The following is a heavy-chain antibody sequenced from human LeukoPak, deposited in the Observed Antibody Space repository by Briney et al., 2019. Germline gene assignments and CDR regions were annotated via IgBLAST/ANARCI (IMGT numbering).Heavy chain of an antibody. D-gene: IGHD6-13*01. CDR1: GYTLTELS. Sequence: ASVKVSCKVSGYTLTELSMHWVRQAPGKGLEWMGGFDPEDGETIYAQKFQGRVTMTEDTSTDTAYMELSSLRSEDTAVYYCATVSGGSIAAADDYWGQGTLVTVSS. CDR3: ATVSGGSIAAADDY. CDR2: FDPEDGET. V-gene: IGHV1-24*01. J-gene: IGHJ4*02.